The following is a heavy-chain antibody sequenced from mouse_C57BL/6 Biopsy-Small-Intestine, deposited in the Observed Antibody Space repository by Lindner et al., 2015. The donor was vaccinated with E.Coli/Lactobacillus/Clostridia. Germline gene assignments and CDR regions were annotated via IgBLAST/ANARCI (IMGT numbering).Heavy chain of an antibody. Sequence: VQLQESGPGLVAPSQSLSITCTVSGISLTSHGVDWVRQSPGKGLEWLGVIWGGGSTNYNSAFKSRLNISKDKSRSQAFLKMNSLQNDDTAIYYCARSRAGSYYLDYWGQGTTLTVSS. CDR3: ARSRAGSYYLDY. J-gene: IGHJ2*01. CDR2: IWGGGST. V-gene: IGHV2-6*01. D-gene: IGHD3-1*01. CDR1: GISLTSHG.